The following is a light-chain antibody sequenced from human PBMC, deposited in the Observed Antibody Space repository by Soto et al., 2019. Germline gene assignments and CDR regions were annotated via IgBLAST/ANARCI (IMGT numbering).Light chain of an antibody. V-gene: IGLV2-14*01. J-gene: IGLJ2*01. CDR1: SSDVCGYNH. Sequence: QSALTQPASVSGSPGQSITISCTGTSSDVCGYNHVSWYQHSPGKAPKLILFAVSDRPSGVSHRFSGSKSGNTASLTISWLQAEDEADYYCCSYTSLSTVVFGGGTKLTVL. CDR2: AVS. CDR3: CSYTSLSTVV.